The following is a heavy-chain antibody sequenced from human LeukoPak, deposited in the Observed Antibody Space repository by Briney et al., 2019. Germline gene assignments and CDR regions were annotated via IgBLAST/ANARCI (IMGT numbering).Heavy chain of an antibody. Sequence: SETLSLTCTVPGGSISSSSYYWGWIRQPPGKGLEWIGSLYYSGSTYYNPSLESRVTISINTSKNQFSLKLTSVTAADTAVFYCARWGRVAVPGDDAFDIWGQGTMVTVSS. D-gene: IGHD7-27*01. J-gene: IGHJ3*02. CDR2: LYYSGST. V-gene: IGHV4-39*07. CDR1: GGSISSSSYY. CDR3: ARWGRVAVPGDDAFDI.